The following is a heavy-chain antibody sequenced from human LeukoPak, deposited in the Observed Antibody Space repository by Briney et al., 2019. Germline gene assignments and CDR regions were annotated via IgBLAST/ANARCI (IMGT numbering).Heavy chain of an antibody. D-gene: IGHD6-6*01. CDR1: GFTFSSYG. J-gene: IGHJ2*01. CDR2: IWYDGSNK. Sequence: GRSLRLSCAASGFTFSSYGMHWVRQAPGKGLEWVAVIWYDGSNKYYADSVKGRFTISRDNSKNTLYLQMNSLRAEDTAVYYCAKGEVRAARHYWYFDLWGRGTLVTVSS. CDR3: AKGEVRAARHYWYFDL. V-gene: IGHV3-33*06.